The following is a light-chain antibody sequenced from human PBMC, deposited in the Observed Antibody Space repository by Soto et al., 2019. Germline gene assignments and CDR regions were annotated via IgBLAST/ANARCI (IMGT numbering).Light chain of an antibody. Sequence: EIGLTQSPGTLSLSPGERATLSCRASQSVSSSYLAWYQQKPGQAPRLLIYGASSRTTGIPDRFSGSSSGTDCPLTISRLEPEDFAVYYGHQYGSSPPYTFGRGTKLEI. CDR2: GAS. V-gene: IGKV3-20*01. CDR1: QSVSSSY. CDR3: HQYGSSPPYT. J-gene: IGKJ2*01.